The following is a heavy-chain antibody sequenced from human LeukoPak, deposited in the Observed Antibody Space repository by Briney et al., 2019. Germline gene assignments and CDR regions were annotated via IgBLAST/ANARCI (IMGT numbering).Heavy chain of an antibody. V-gene: IGHV3-7*03. D-gene: IGHD6-6*01. CDR1: GFTFNKYW. Sequence: PGGSLRLSCAASGFTFNKYWMRWVRQAPGKGLEWVANIKPEGSEKYYVDSVKGRFTISRDNAKNSLYLQMNSLRAEDTAVYYCARDLGRPPYYFDYWGQGTLVTVSS. CDR2: IKPEGSEK. J-gene: IGHJ4*02. CDR3: ARDLGRPPYYFDY.